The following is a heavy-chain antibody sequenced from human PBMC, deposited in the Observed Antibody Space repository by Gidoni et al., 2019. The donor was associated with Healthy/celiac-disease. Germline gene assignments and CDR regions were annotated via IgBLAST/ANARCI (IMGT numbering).Heavy chain of an antibody. J-gene: IGHJ4*02. Sequence: QVQLQQWGAGLLKPSATLSLTCAVYGGSFSGYYWSWIRQPPGKGLEWIGEINHSGSTNYNPSLKSRVTISVDTSKNQFSLKLSSVTAADTAVYYCARGQGGQWLVRFDYWGQGTLVTVSS. CDR1: GGSFSGYY. CDR2: INHSGST. D-gene: IGHD6-19*01. V-gene: IGHV4-34*01. CDR3: ARGQGGQWLVRFDY.